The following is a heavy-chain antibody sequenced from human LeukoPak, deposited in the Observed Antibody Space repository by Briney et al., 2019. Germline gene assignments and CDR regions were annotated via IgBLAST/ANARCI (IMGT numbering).Heavy chain of an antibody. V-gene: IGHV5-51*01. CDR2: IYPGDSDT. D-gene: IGHD2-2*02. CDR1: GYSFTNYW. J-gene: IGHJ6*02. CDR3: ARFGYCSSTSCYKEDYYYGMDV. Sequence: KTGESLKISCKGSGYSFTNYWIGWVRQMPGKGLEWMGIIYPGDSDTRYSPAFHAQVTISADKSISTAYLQWSSLKASDIAMYYCARFGYCSSTSCYKEDYYYGMDVWGQGTTVTVS.